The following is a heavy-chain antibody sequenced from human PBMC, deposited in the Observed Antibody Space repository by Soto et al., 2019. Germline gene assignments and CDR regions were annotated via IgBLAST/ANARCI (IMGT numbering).Heavy chain of an antibody. Sequence: ALTLSCTISGGSISSDDYYWTWIRQPPGEGLEWIGYIYYTVRVSSTPSLESRVTISIDTSKNQFSLKLSSVSAADTAVYFCAREGSSSPTYFDFWGPGILVTGSS. CDR1: GGSISSDDYY. CDR2: IYYTVRV. V-gene: IGHV4-30-4*01. J-gene: IGHJ4*02. D-gene: IGHD2-15*01. CDR3: AREGSSSPTYFDF.